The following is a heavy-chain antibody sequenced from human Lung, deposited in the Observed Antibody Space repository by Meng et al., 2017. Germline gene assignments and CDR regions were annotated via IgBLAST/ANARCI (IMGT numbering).Heavy chain of an antibody. D-gene: IGHD3-10*01. J-gene: IGHJ5*02. V-gene: IGHV4-4*02. CDR3: ARGSITMVRGVSVFDP. CDR1: GGSNSSSTW. Sequence: VPLPYSVPGLVQPSRTLSLTGAVSGGSNSSSTWCSWVRQPPGKGLEWIGEIYHSGSTNYDPSLKSRVTISVDKSKDQFSLKLSSVTAADTAVYYCARGSITMVRGVSVFDPWGQGTLVTVSS. CDR2: IYHSGST.